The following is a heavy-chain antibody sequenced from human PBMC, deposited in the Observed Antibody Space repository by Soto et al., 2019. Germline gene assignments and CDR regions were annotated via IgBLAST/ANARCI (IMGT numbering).Heavy chain of an antibody. V-gene: IGHV3-21*01. Sequence: GGSLRLSCAASGFTFSSYSMNWVRQAPGKGLEWVSSISSSSSYIYYADSVKGRFTISRDNAKNSLYLQMNSLRAEDTAVYYCARTESSGYIYYFHYWGKGTPATVAS. CDR1: GFTFSSYS. J-gene: IGHJ4*02. D-gene: IGHD3-22*01. CDR2: ISSSSSYI. CDR3: ARTESSGYIYYFHY.